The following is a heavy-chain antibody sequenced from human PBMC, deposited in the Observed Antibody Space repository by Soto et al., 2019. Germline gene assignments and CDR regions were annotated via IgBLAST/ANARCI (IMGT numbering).Heavy chain of an antibody. CDR1: GFTFSSYG. CDR2: IWYDGSNK. CDR3: TRDPLIAVAAYDAFDI. Sequence: GGSLRLSCAASGFTFSSYGMHGVRQAPGKGLEWVAVIWYDGSNKYYADSVKGRYTISRDDSKNTVYLQMNSLGAEDTAVYYCTRDPLIAVAAYDAFDIWGQGTSVTVSS. D-gene: IGHD6-19*01. V-gene: IGHV3-33*01. J-gene: IGHJ3*02.